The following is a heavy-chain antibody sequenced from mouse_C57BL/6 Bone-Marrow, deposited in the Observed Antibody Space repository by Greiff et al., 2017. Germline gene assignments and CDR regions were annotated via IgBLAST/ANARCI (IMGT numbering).Heavy chain of an antibody. V-gene: IGHV1-50*01. D-gene: IGHD1-1*01. CDR1: GYTFTSYW. CDR3: TSYCGSRDWYFDV. J-gene: IGHJ1*03. Sequence: QVQLQQPGAELVKPGASVKLSCKASGYTFTSYWMQWVKQRPGQGLEWIGEIDPSDSYTNYNQKFKGKATLTVDTSSSTAYMQLSSLTSEDSAVEYCTSYCGSRDWYFDVWGTGTTVTVSS. CDR2: IDPSDSYT.